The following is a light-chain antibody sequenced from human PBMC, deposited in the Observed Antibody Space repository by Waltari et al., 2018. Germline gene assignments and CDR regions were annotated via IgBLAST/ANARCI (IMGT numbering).Light chain of an antibody. J-gene: IGLJ3*02. CDR2: INSDGSH. Sequence: QLVLTQSPSASASLGASVKLTCTLSSGHSSNVVAWLQQRPEKGPPYLMKINSDGSHSKGDEIPDRFSGSSSGAERYLTISSLQSEDEADYFCQTGGHGTWVFGGGTKLTVL. CDR1: SGHSSNV. CDR3: QTGGHGTWV. V-gene: IGLV4-69*02.